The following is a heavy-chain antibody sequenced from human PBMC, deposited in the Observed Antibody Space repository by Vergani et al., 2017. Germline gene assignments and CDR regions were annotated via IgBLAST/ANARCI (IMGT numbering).Heavy chain of an antibody. V-gene: IGHV4-39*01. CDR3: ARHSTVEWLVKLGWIDP. D-gene: IGHD6-19*01. J-gene: IGHJ5*02. Sequence: QLQLQESGPGLVKPSATLSLPCSVSGASLRSSNYYWGWIRQPPGKGLEWIASIYYSGSTHYNPSLKSQVSISVDTSKNQFSLKLSSVTAADTAIYFCARHSTVEWLVKLGWIDPWGQGILVTVSS. CDR2: IYYSGST. CDR1: GASLRSSNYY.